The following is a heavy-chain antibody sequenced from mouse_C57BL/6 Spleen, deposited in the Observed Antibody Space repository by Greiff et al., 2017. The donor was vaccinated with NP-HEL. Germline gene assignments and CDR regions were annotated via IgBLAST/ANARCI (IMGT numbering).Heavy chain of an antibody. D-gene: IGHD4-1*01. J-gene: IGHJ2*01. CDR1: GYTFTSYW. CDR3: ARKGGNWDYFDY. CDR2: IDPSDSYT. V-gene: IGHV1-69*01. Sequence: QVQLQQPGAELVMPGASVKLSCKASGYTFTSYWMHWVKQRPGQGLEWIGEIDPSDSYTNYNQKFKGKSTLTVDKSSSTAYMQLSSLTSEDSAVYYCARKGGNWDYFDYWGQGTTLTVSS.